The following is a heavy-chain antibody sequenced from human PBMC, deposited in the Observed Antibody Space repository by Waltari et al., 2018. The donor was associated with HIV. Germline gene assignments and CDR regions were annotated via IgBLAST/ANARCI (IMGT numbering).Heavy chain of an antibody. D-gene: IGHD3-16*01. Sequence: QVQLVESGGGVVQPGGSLRLSCAASGFTFSSYGMPWVRQAPGKGLEWVAFIRYDGSNKYYADSVKGRFTISRDNSKNTLYLQMNSLRAEDTAVYYCAKDWGSGGVDYWGQGTLVTVSS. V-gene: IGHV3-30*02. CDR1: GFTFSSYG. CDR3: AKDWGSGGVDY. J-gene: IGHJ4*02. CDR2: IRYDGSNK.